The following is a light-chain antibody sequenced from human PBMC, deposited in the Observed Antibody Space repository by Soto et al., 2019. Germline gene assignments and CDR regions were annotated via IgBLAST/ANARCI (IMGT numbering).Light chain of an antibody. J-gene: IGKJ2*01. CDR3: HQYATSPFT. Sequence: IVLTQSPGTLSLSPGERATVSCRASETIGRAYFAWYQHRPGRTPRLVLSATSNRAAVIPDRFGGSGSGADFTLTISGVEPEDFAVYYCHQYATSPFTFGQGTKLEI. CDR1: ETIGRAY. V-gene: IGKV3-20*01. CDR2: ATS.